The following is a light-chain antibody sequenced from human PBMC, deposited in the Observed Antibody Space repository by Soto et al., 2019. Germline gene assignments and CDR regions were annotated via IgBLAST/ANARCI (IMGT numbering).Light chain of an antibody. V-gene: IGKV1-39*01. CDR2: AAS. CDR3: QQSYSTPFT. Sequence: DIQMTQSPSSLSASVGDRVTITCRASQSISSYLNWYQQKPGKDTKLLIYAASSLQSGVPSRFSGSGSGTDFTLTISSLQPEEFATYYCQQSYSTPFTFGPGTKVDI. CDR1: QSISSY. J-gene: IGKJ3*01.